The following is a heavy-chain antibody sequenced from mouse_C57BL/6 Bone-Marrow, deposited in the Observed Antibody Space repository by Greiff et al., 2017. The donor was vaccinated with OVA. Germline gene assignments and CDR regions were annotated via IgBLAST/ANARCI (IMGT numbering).Heavy chain of an antibody. J-gene: IGHJ3*01. CDR3: ASPSTMVTTTFAY. CDR2: LSDGGGYT. V-gene: IGHV5-4*01. Sequence: EVQLVESGGGLVKPGGSLKLSCAASGFPFSSYAMSWVRQPPEKRLEWVATLSDGGGYTYYPDNVKGRFTISRDNAKNNLYLQMSHLKSEDTAMYYCASPSTMVTTTFAYWGQGTLVTVSA. D-gene: IGHD2-2*01. CDR1: GFPFSSYA.